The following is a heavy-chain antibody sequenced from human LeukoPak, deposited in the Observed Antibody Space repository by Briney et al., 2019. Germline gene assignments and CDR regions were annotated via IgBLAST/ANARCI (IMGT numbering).Heavy chain of an antibody. CDR2: IYHNGNT. V-gene: IGHV4-38-2*01. J-gene: IGHJ5*02. CDR3: ARAYHSSWYLNWFDP. D-gene: IGHD6-13*01. Sequence: SETLSLTCAVSGYSISSGYYWGWIRQPPRKGLEWIGSIYHNGNTYYNPSLKSRVTISVDTSKNGFSLKLSSVTAADTAVYYCARAYHSSWYLNWFDPWGQGTLVTVSS. CDR1: GYSISSGYY.